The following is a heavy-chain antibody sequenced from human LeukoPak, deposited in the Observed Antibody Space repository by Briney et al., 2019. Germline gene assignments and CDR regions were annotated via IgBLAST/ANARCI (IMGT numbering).Heavy chain of an antibody. Sequence: APVKVSCKASGYTFTGYYMHWVRQAPGQGLEWMGWINPNSGGTNYAQKFQGRVTMTRDTSISTAYMELSRLRSDDTAVYYCARGLSIVATILNYMDVWGKGTTVTVSS. CDR1: GYTFTGYY. CDR3: ARGLSIVATILNYMDV. CDR2: INPNSGGT. D-gene: IGHD5-12*01. V-gene: IGHV1-2*02. J-gene: IGHJ6*03.